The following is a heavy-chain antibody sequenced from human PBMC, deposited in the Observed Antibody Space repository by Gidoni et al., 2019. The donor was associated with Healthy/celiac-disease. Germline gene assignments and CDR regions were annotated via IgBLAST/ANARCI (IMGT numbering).Heavy chain of an antibody. J-gene: IGHJ4*02. CDR1: GGSFSCYS. V-gene: IGHV4-34*01. CDR3: ARGLYYDSRGYSPPFFDY. CDR2: INPSGST. D-gene: IGHD3-22*01. Sequence: QVQLQPSGAVLLTPSEPLSLTCAVYGGSFSCYSWGWLRQPPGKGLEWIGEINPSGSTNYNPSLKSRVTISVDTSKNQFSLKLSSVTAADTAVYYGARGLYYDSRGYSPPFFDYWGQGTLVTVSS.